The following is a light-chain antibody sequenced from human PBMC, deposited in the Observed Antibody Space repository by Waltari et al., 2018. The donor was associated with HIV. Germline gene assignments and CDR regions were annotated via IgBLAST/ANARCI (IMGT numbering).Light chain of an antibody. CDR1: QSVSSSY. CDR2: GAS. V-gene: IGKV3-20*01. CDR3: HQYGSSPET. Sequence: ELVLTQSPGTLSLSPGERATLPCRASQSVSSSYLAWYQQKLGQAPRLLIYGASSRATGIPDRFSGSGSGTDFTLTISRLEPEDFAVYYCHQYGSSPETFGGGTKVEIK. J-gene: IGKJ4*01.